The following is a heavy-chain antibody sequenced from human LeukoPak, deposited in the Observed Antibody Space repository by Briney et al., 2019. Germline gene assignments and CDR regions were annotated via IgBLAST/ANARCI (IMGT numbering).Heavy chain of an antibody. Sequence: PGESLRLSCAASGFTFSTYAMSWIRQAPGQGLEWVSAISGSDPGTYYADSVKGRFTISRDNSKNTLYLQMNSLRAEDTAVYYCARDSFEEVYDYVWGSYRYTPYYFDYWGQGTLVTVSS. CDR1: GFTFSTYA. V-gene: IGHV3-23*01. CDR2: ISGSDPGT. D-gene: IGHD3-16*02. J-gene: IGHJ4*02. CDR3: ARDSFEEVYDYVWGSYRYTPYYFDY.